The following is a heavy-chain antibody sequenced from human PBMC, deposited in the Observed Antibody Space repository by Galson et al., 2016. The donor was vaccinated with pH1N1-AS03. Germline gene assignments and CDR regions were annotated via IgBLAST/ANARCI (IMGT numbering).Heavy chain of an antibody. CDR1: GFTFNGYN. CDR2: ITGAGDST. Sequence: SLRLSCAASGFTFNGYNMHWVRQSSGKGLEWVALITGAGDSTFYADSVKGRFTISRDNTKNSLYLQMDSLRGDDTALYYCAKDTGVFGYYYTFDYWGQGTLLTVSS. CDR3: AKDTGVFGYYYTFDY. V-gene: IGHV3-43D*03. J-gene: IGHJ4*02. D-gene: IGHD3-3*01.